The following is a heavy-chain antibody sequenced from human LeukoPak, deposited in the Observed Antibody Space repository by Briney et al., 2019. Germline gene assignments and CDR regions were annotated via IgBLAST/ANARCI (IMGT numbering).Heavy chain of an antibody. V-gene: IGHV4-59*08. Sequence: SETLSLTCTVSGGCISSYYWSWIRQPPGKGLEGIGYIYYSGSTNYNPSLKSRVIISVDTSKNQLNLKMSSVTDADTAVYYCARGTKGYYDSSGYYSFAFYIWGQGRMVNVSS. CDR2: IYYSGST. CDR1: GGCISSYY. CDR3: ARGTKGYYDSSGYYSFAFYI. D-gene: IGHD3-22*01. J-gene: IGHJ3*02.